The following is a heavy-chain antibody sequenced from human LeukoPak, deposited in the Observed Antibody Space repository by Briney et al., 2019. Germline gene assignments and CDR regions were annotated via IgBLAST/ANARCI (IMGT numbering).Heavy chain of an antibody. CDR3: AKAWDYGDRGEIYY. Sequence: ASVKVSCKASGYTFSNYAINWVRQPPGQGLEWMGWVSTYNANTKYAQKLQGRVTMTTDTSTTKAHMELRSLTSDDTAVYYCAKAWDYGDRGEIYYWGQGTLVTVSS. CDR1: GYTFSNYA. D-gene: IGHD4-17*01. CDR2: VSTYNANT. V-gene: IGHV1-18*01. J-gene: IGHJ4*02.